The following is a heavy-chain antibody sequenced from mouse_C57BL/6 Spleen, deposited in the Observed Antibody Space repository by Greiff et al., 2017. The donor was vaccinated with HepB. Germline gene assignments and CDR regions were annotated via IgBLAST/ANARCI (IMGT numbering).Heavy chain of an antibody. D-gene: IGHD3-3*01. Sequence: VQLQESGPELVKPGASVKISCKASGYAFSSSWMNWVKQRPGKGLEWIGRIYPGDGDTNYNGKFKGKATLTADKSSSTAYMQLSSLTSEDSAVYFCARSGEGPDLDYWGQGTTLTVSS. J-gene: IGHJ2*01. V-gene: IGHV1-82*01. CDR3: ARSGEGPDLDY. CDR1: GYAFSSSW. CDR2: IYPGDGDT.